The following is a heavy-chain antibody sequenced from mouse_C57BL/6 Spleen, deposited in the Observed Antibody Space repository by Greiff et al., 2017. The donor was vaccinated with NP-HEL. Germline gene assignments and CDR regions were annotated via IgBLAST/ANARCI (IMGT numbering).Heavy chain of an antibody. Sequence: EVMLVESGGGLVKPGGSLKLSCAASGFTFSSYAMSWVRQTPEKRLEWVATISDGGSYTYYPDNVKGRFTISRDNAKNNLYLQMSHLKSEDTAMYYCARDRGETFDYWGQGTTLTVSS. CDR1: GFTFSSYA. V-gene: IGHV5-4*01. CDR2: ISDGGSYT. J-gene: IGHJ2*01. D-gene: IGHD3-1*01. CDR3: ARDRGETFDY.